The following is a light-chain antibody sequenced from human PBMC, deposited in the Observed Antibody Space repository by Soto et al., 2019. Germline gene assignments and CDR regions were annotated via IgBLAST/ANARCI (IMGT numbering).Light chain of an antibody. CDR3: ASWDSSLTAVV. V-gene: IGLV1-51*01. Sequence: QSVLTQPPSASAAPGQKVTISCSGSSSNIGNQFVSWYQQLPGTAPQLLIYDNNQRPSGIPDRFSGSKSGTSATLGIAGLQTGDEADYYCASWDSSLTAVVFGGGTKLTVL. CDR1: SSNIGNQF. J-gene: IGLJ2*01. CDR2: DNN.